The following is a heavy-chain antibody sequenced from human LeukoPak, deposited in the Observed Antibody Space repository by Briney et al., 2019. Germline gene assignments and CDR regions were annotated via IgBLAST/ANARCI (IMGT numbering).Heavy chain of an antibody. D-gene: IGHD5-24*01. J-gene: IGHJ4*02. V-gene: IGHV3-30*18. CDR3: AKEERDRRHY. Sequence: GRSLRLSCAASGFTFSSYGMHWVRQAPGKGLEWVAVISYDGSNKYYADSVKGRFTISRDNSKNTLYLQMNSLRAEDTAVYYCAKEERDRRHYWGQGTLVTVSS. CDR2: ISYDGSNK. CDR1: GFTFSSYG.